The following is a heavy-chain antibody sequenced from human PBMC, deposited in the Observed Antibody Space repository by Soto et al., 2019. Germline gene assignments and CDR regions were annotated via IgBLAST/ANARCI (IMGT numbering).Heavy chain of an antibody. J-gene: IGHJ5*02. CDR1: GGSISSSSYY. Sequence: PSETLSLTCTVSGGSISSSSYYWCWIRQPPGKGLEWIGSIYYSGSTYYNPSLKSRVTISVDTSKNQFSLKLSSVTAADTAVYYCARHLHQSTLWFGEPPLSWFDPWGQGTLVTVSS. D-gene: IGHD3-10*01. CDR2: IYYSGST. CDR3: ARHLHQSTLWFGEPPLSWFDP. V-gene: IGHV4-39*01.